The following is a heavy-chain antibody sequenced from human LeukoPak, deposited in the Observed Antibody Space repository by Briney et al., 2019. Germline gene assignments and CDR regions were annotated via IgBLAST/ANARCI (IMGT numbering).Heavy chain of an antibody. V-gene: IGHV3-21*01. D-gene: IGHD3-22*01. Sequence: NPGGSLRLSCVASGFAFSSYSMHWVRQAPGKGLEWVAVIASGRSRIHYADSVKGRFTISRDNTKKSLYLQMNSLRAEDTAVYYCSIYRYDRNGDYDYWGQGTLVTVS. J-gene: IGHJ4*02. CDR1: GFAFSSYS. CDR2: IASGRSRI. CDR3: SIYRYDRNGDYDY.